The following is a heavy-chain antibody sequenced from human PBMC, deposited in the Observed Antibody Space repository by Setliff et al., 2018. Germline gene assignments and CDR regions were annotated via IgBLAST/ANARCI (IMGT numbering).Heavy chain of an antibody. D-gene: IGHD1-1*01. V-gene: IGHV4-31*03. CDR1: GGSISSGGYY. J-gene: IGHJ6*03. Sequence: PSETLSLTCTVSGGSISSGGYYWSWIRQHPGKGLEWIGYIYYSGSTYYNPSLKSRVTISVDTSKNQFSLRLTSVTAADTAVYYCARTGTYRYMDVWGKGTTVTVSS. CDR3: ARTGTYRYMDV. CDR2: IYYSGST.